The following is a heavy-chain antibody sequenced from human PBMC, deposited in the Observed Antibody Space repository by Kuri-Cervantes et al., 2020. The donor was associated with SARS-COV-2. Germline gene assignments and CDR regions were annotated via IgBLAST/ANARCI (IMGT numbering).Heavy chain of an antibody. J-gene: IGHJ6*02. CDR1: GYTFTSYG. Sequence: ASVKVSCKASGYTFTSYGISWVRQAPGQGLEWMGWISAYNGNTNYAQKLQGRVTMTTDTSTSTAYMELSSLRSEDTAVYYCARVREIFTGGDDYSNYAYYYYGMDVWGQGTTVTVSS. D-gene: IGHD4-11*01. CDR3: ARVREIFTGGDDYSNYAYYYYGMDV. CDR2: ISAYNGNT. V-gene: IGHV1-18*01.